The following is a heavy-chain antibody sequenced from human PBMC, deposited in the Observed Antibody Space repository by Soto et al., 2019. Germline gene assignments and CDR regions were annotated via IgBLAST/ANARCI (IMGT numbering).Heavy chain of an antibody. D-gene: IGHD2-8*02. V-gene: IGHV3-23*01. CDR1: GFTFSSYA. Sequence: GGSLRLSCAASGFTFSSYAMSWVRQAPGKGLEWDSAITASGDTTYYADSVKGRFTISRDNSKSTMYLQMNSLRAEDTAVYYCAKDRPARDCTGTSCVDAFDIWGQGTMVTVSS. CDR3: AKDRPARDCTGTSCVDAFDI. J-gene: IGHJ3*02. CDR2: ITASGDTT.